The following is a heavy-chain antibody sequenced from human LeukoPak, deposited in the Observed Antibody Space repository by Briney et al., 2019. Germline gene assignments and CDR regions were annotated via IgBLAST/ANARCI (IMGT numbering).Heavy chain of an antibody. Sequence: ASVKVSCKASGYTFTGYYMNWVRQAPGQGLEWMGWINPNSGDTNYAQKLRGRVTMTRDTSISTAYMELSRLRSDDTAVYYCASARDGYNSRSPLDYWGQGTLVTVSS. V-gene: IGHV1-2*02. CDR2: INPNSGDT. CDR1: GYTFTGYY. J-gene: IGHJ4*02. D-gene: IGHD5-24*01. CDR3: ASARDGYNSRSPLDY.